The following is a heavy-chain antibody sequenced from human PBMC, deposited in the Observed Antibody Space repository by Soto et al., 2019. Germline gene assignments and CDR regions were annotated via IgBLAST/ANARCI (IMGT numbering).Heavy chain of an antibody. CDR2: ISHSGST. V-gene: IGHV4-39*01. CDR1: GGSISSRSYY. Sequence: QLQLQESGPGLVKPSETLSLTCTVSGGSISSRSYYWGWIRQPPGRGWGGIGSISHSGSTYYNPSLKSRVTISVDTSKNQFSLKLSSVTAADTAVFYCARVGHYYGMDVWGQGTTVTVSS. CDR3: ARVGHYYGMDV. J-gene: IGHJ6*02.